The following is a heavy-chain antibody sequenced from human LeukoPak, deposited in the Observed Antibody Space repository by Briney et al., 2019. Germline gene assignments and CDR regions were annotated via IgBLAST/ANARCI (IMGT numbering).Heavy chain of an antibody. D-gene: IGHD3-22*01. V-gene: IGHV3-21*01. J-gene: IGHJ4*02. Sequence: GGSLRLSCAASGFTFSSYTMNWVRQAPGKGLEWVSSISSVSNYIYYADSVKGRFTISRDNAKNSLFLQMNSLRAEDTAVYYCARRGYYDTSGYLFDYWGQGTLVTVSS. CDR3: ARRGYYDTSGYLFDY. CDR1: GFTFSSYT. CDR2: ISSVSNYI.